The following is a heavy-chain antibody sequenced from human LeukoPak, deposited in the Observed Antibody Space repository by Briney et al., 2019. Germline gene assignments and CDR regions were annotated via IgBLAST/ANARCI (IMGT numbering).Heavy chain of an antibody. Sequence: GGSLRLSCAASGFTFSSYAMHWVRQAPGKGLEWVAVISYDGSNKYYADSVKGRFTISRDNAKNSLYLQMNSLRAEDTAVYYCARGGLGYYDSSGTADYWGQGTLVTVSS. D-gene: IGHD3-22*01. CDR1: GFTFSSYA. CDR2: ISYDGSNK. CDR3: ARGGLGYYDSSGTADY. V-gene: IGHV3-30-3*01. J-gene: IGHJ4*02.